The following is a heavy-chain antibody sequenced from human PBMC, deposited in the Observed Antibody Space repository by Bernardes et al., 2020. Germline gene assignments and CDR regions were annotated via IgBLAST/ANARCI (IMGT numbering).Heavy chain of an antibody. Sequence: ASVKVSCKVSGYTLSEFSIHWVRQAPGKGLEWMGGFDLEDGNTIYAQKFQGRVTMTEDTSTDTAFMELSSLGSEDTAVYYCATLYNPNRWFDPWGQGTLVTVSS. CDR3: ATLYNPNRWFDP. CDR2: FDLEDGNT. D-gene: IGHD1-20*01. CDR1: GYTLSEFS. J-gene: IGHJ5*02. V-gene: IGHV1-24*01.